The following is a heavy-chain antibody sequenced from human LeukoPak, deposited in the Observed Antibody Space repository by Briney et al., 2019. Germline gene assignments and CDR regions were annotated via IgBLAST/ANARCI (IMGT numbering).Heavy chain of an antibody. CDR2: IDTSNGAT. CDR3: ASEANCNGGRCSLQRVAS. J-gene: IGHJ1*01. V-gene: IGHV1-2*02. D-gene: IGHD2-15*01. CDR1: GYTFTSYY. Sequence: ASVKVSSKASGYTFTSYYMHWVRQAPGQGLEWMGWIDTSNGATNYAQKFQGRVTISRDTSIGTACMELTNLIPDDTAIYYCASEANCNGGRCSLQRVASWGQGTVDTVSS.